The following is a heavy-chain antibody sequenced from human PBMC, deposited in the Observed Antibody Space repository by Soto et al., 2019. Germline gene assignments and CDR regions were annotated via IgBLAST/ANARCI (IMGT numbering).Heavy chain of an antibody. CDR2: LSWNSGSI. Sequence: PGGSLRLSCAASGFTFDDYAMHWVRQAPGKGLEWVSGLSWNSGSIGYADSVKGRFTISRDNAKNSLYLQMNSLRAEDTALYYCAKAIVATIGEDYYYCMDVWGQGTTVTVSS. CDR1: GFTFDDYA. D-gene: IGHD5-12*01. V-gene: IGHV3-9*01. CDR3: AKAIVATIGEDYYYCMDV. J-gene: IGHJ6*02.